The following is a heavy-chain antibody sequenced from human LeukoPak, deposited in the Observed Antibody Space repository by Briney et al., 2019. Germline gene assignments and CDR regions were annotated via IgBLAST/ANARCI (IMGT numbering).Heavy chain of an antibody. CDR1: GFTFSSYA. CDR2: ISGSGGST. CDR3: ARAPSSSSWIDY. V-gene: IGHV3-23*01. J-gene: IGHJ4*02. D-gene: IGHD6-13*01. Sequence: PGGSLRLSCAASGFTFSSYAMSWVRQAPGKGLEWVSAISGSGGSTYYADSVKGRFTISRDNSKNSLYLQMNSLRAEDTAVYYCARAPSSSSWIDYWGQGTLVTVSS.